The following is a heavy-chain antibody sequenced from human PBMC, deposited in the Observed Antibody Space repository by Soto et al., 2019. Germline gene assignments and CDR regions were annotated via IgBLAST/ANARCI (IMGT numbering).Heavy chain of an antibody. J-gene: IGHJ4*02. CDR1: GFTFSSYA. CDR3: AKMPAAAGVSYFDY. D-gene: IGHD6-13*01. Sequence: GGSLRLSCAASGFTFSSYAMSWVRQAPGKGLEWVSAISGSGGSTYYADSAKGRFTISRDNSKNTPYLQMNSLRAEDTAVYYCAKMPAAAGVSYFDYWGQGTLVTVSS. V-gene: IGHV3-23*01. CDR2: ISGSGGST.